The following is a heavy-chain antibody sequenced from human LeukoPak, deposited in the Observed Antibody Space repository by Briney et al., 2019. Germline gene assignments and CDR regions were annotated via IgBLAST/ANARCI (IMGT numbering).Heavy chain of an antibody. V-gene: IGHV3-23*01. CDR3: ARVGRGFDY. CDR1: GFTFSSYG. Sequence: GGSLRLSCAASGFTFSSYGMSWVRQAPGKGLEWVSAISGSGASTYYADSVKGRFTISRDNAKNSLYLQMNSLRAEDTAVYYCARVGRGFDYWGQGTLVTVSS. CDR2: ISGSGAST. D-gene: IGHD3-10*01. J-gene: IGHJ4*02.